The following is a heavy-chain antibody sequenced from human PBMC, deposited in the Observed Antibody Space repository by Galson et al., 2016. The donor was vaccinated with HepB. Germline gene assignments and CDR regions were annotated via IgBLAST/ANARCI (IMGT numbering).Heavy chain of an antibody. V-gene: IGHV4-39*01. J-gene: IGHJ4*02. CDR2: IYYSGST. Sequence: ETLSLTCTVSGGSISSSSYYWGWIRQPPGKGLEWIGSIYYSGSTYYNPSLKSRVTISVDKSKNQFSLKLSSVTAADTAVYYCARQKGIAVSGYAVDYWGQGTLVTVSS. CDR3: ARQKGIAVSGYAVDY. D-gene: IGHD6-19*01. CDR1: GGSISSSSYY.